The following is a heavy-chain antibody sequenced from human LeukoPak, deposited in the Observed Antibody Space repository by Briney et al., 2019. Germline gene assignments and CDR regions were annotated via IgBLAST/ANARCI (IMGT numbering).Heavy chain of an antibody. J-gene: IGHJ4*02. CDR1: GGSISSYY. V-gene: IGHV4-59*08. Sequence: SETLSLTCTVSGGSISSYYWSWIRQPPGKGLEWIGYIYYSGSTNYNPSLKSRVTISVDTSKNHFSLKLSSVTAADTAVYYCARGPTYQPIDFWDQGTLVTVSS. CDR2: IYYSGST. D-gene: IGHD2-2*01. CDR3: ARGPTYQPIDF.